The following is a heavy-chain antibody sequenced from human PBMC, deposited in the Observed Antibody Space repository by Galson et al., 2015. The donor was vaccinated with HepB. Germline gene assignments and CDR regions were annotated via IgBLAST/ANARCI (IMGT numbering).Heavy chain of an antibody. V-gene: IGHV4-59*02. CDR3: ARGGKGWAGMGFDY. Sequence: QVQLQESGPGLVKPSETLSLTCTVSGGSVSRYYWSWVRQPPGKGLEWIGSIYYSETTNYSPSYNPSLKSRLTISVDTSKSFFSLKLKSVTAADTAVYYCARGGKGWAGMGFDYWGPGTLVTVSS. CDR1: GGSVSRYY. CDR2: IYYSETT. J-gene: IGHJ4*02. D-gene: IGHD6-19*01.